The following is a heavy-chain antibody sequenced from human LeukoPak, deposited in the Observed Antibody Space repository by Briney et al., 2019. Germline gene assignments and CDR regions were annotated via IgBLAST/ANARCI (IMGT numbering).Heavy chain of an antibody. D-gene: IGHD5-24*01. V-gene: IGHV1-69*05. CDR2: IIPIFGTA. CDR1: GGTFSSYA. CDR3: AREVPENGYNTYFDY. Sequence: SVKVSCKASGGTFSSYAINWVRQAPGQGLEWMGGIIPIFGTANYAQKFQGRVTITTDESTSTAYMELSSLRSEDTAVYYCAREVPENGYNTYFDYWGQGTLVTVSS. J-gene: IGHJ4*02.